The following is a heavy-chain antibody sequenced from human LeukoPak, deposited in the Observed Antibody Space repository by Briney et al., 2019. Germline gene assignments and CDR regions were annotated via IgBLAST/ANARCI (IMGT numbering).Heavy chain of an antibody. CDR2: IYPGDSDT. CDR3: ARRPSPSLGYYMDV. Sequence: GASLQISCKGSGYSFTSYWIGWVRQLPGKGLEWMGIIYPGDSDTRYSPSFQSQVTISAAKSISTAYLQWSSLKASDTAMYYCARRPSPSLGYYMDVWGKGTTITVSS. V-gene: IGHV5-51*01. CDR1: GYSFTSYW. D-gene: IGHD3-16*01. J-gene: IGHJ6*03.